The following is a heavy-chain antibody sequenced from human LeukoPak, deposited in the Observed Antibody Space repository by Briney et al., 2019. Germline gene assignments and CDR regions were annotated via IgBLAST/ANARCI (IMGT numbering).Heavy chain of an antibody. CDR1: GFIFSSNY. D-gene: IGHD4-17*01. J-gene: IGHJ4*02. Sequence: PGGSLRLSCAASGFIFSSNYMTWVRQAPGKGLEWVSVIYSGGTTYYADSVKGRFTISRDNSKSTLHLQMNSLRAEDTAVYYCARDDLLTTVDYWGQGTLVTVSS. CDR2: IYSGGTT. V-gene: IGHV3-66*02. CDR3: ARDDLLTTVDY.